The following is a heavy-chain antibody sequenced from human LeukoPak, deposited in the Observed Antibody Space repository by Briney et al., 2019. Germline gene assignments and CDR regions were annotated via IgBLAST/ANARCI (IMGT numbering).Heavy chain of an antibody. V-gene: IGHV1-69*13. CDR1: GGTFSSYA. CDR2: IIPIFGTA. Sequence: GASVKVSCKASGGTFSSYAISWVRQAPGQGLEWMGGIIPIFGTANYAQKFQGRVTITADESTSTAYMELSSLRSEDTAVYYCARWLYGDSEPTLDYWGQGTLVTVSS. J-gene: IGHJ4*02. D-gene: IGHD4-17*01. CDR3: ARWLYGDSEPTLDY.